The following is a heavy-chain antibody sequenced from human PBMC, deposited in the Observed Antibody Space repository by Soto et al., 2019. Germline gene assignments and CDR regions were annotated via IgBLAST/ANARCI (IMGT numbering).Heavy chain of an antibody. J-gene: IGHJ4*02. CDR3: ARQPPTIAAAGRKADY. CDR2: IYPGDSDT. CDR1: GYSFTSYW. Sequence: GESLKISCKGSGYSFTSYWIGWVRQMPGKGLEWMGIIYPGDSDTRYSPSFQGQVTISADKSISTAYLKWSSLKASETAMYYCARQPPTIAAAGRKADYWGQGTLVTVSS. V-gene: IGHV5-51*01. D-gene: IGHD6-13*01.